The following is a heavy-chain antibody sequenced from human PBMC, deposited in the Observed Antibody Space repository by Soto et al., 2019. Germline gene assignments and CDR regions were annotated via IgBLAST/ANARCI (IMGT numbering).Heavy chain of an antibody. D-gene: IGHD3-3*01. CDR1: GGSISSYY. V-gene: IGHV4-59*01. CDR3: ARKGSGYYLFDY. J-gene: IGHJ4*02. Sequence: PSETLSLTCTVSGGSISSYYWSWIRQPPGKGLEWIGYIYYSGSTNYNPSLKSRVTISVDTSKNQFSLKLSSVTAADTAVYYCARKGSGYYLFDYWGQGTLVTVS. CDR2: IYYSGST.